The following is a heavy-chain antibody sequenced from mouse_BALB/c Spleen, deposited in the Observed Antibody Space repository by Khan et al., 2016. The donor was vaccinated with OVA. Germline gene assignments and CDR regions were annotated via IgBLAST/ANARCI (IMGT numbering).Heavy chain of an antibody. Sequence: EVRLVESGGALVKPGGSLKLSCAASGFTFSTYAMSWVRPTPEKRLEWVATISSDGDYTYYPDNVTGRFTISRDNAKNTLYLQRSSLRSEDTALYYRARSPSANFAYWGQGTLVTVSA. CDR1: GFTFSTYA. CDR3: ARSPSANFAY. D-gene: IGHD6-1*01. V-gene: IGHV5-9-1*01. J-gene: IGHJ3*01. CDR2: ISSDGDYT.